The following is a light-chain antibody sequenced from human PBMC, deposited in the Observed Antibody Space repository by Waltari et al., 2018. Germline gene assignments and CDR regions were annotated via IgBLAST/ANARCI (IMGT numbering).Light chain of an antibody. CDR1: QSIFYRSNNKNY. J-gene: IGKJ4*01. CDR2: GAS. CDR3: QQYYSPPLT. Sequence: DIVMTQSPDSLAVVLGERATINCKSSQSIFYRSNNKNYLAWYQQKSGQPPKLLIYGASTRESGVPDRFSGSGSGTDFTLTISSLQAEDVAVYFCQQYYSPPLTFGGGTKVEIK. V-gene: IGKV4-1*01.